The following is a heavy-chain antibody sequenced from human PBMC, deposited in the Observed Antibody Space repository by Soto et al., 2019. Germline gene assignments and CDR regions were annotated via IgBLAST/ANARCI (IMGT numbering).Heavy chain of an antibody. J-gene: IGHJ3*02. V-gene: IGHV3-23*01. Sequence: GGSLRLSCAASGFTFSSYAMSWVRQAPGKGLEWVSAISGSGGSTYYADSVKGRFTISRDNSKNTLYLQMNSLRAEDTAVYYCARAVAGTLIVQNDAFDIWGQGTMVTVSS. CDR1: GFTFSSYA. CDR2: ISGSGGST. CDR3: ARAVAGTLIVQNDAFDI. D-gene: IGHD6-19*01.